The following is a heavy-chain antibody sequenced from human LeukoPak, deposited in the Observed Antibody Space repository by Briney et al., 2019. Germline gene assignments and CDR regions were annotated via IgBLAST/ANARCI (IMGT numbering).Heavy chain of an antibody. CDR3: ARDRLGAFDY. Sequence: SETLSLTCTVSGVSISSYYWSWIRQPPGHGLEWIGYIYYSGSTNYNPSLRSPGTISVDPSKNQFSLKLSSVTAADTAVYYCARDRLGAFDYWGQGTLVTVSS. CDR2: IYYSGST. V-gene: IGHV4-59*01. D-gene: IGHD3-16*01. J-gene: IGHJ4*02. CDR1: GVSISSYY.